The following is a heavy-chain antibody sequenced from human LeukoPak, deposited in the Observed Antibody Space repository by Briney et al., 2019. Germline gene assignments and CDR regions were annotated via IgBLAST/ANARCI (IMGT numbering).Heavy chain of an antibody. D-gene: IGHD3-22*01. Sequence: GGPLRLSCAASGFTFSSYAMSWVRQAPGKGLEWVSAISGSGGSTYYADSVKGRFTISRDNSKNTLYLQMNSLRAEDTAVYYCASRTTMIVVDFGVDYWGQGTLVTVSS. V-gene: IGHV3-23*01. CDR2: ISGSGGST. CDR1: GFTFSSYA. CDR3: ASRTTMIVVDFGVDY. J-gene: IGHJ4*02.